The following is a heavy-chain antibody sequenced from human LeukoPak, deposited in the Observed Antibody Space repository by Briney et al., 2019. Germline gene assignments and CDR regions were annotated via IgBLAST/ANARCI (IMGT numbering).Heavy chain of an antibody. Sequence: ASVKVSCKASGYTFTSFGISWVRQAPGQGPEWMGWISAYNGNTNYLQKFQGRVTMTTDTSTNTAYMELRSLTSDDTAVYYCARGWQWFDPWGQGTLVTVYS. CDR2: ISAYNGNT. CDR1: GYTFTSFG. V-gene: IGHV1-18*01. D-gene: IGHD2-15*01. CDR3: ARGWQWFDP. J-gene: IGHJ5*02.